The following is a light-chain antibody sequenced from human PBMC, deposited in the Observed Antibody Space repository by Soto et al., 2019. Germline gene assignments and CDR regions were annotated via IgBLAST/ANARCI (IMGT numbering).Light chain of an antibody. CDR2: GAS. CDR3: QQYGSSPMYT. CDR1: QSVSSSY. V-gene: IGKV3-20*01. J-gene: IGKJ2*01. Sequence: PGERATLSCRASQSVSSSYLAWYQQKPGQAPWLLIYGASGRATGIPDRFSGSGSGTDFTHTISRLEPEDFAVYYCQQYGSSPMYTFGQGTKLEIK.